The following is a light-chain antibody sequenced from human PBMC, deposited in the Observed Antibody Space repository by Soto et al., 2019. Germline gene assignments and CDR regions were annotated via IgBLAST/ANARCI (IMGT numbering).Light chain of an antibody. CDR1: SSDVGGYNY. J-gene: IGLJ1*01. CDR2: EVT. V-gene: IGLV2-14*01. Sequence: QSVLTQPASVSVSPGQSITISCTGTSSDVGGYNYVSWYQHHPGEAPKLMIFEVTKRPSGVSNRFSGSKSGNTASLTISGLQAEDEADYFCSSYTTSATYVFGSGTKVTVL. CDR3: SSYTTSATYV.